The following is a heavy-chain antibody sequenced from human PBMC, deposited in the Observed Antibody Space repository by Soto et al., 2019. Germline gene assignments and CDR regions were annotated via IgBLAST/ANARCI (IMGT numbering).Heavy chain of an antibody. CDR3: ARSGSTSGGMDV. V-gene: IGHV4-31*03. D-gene: IGHD3-10*01. Sequence: TLSLTCTVSGGSISSGGYYWSWICQHPGKGLEWIGYIYYSGSTYYNPSLKSRVTISVDTSKNQFSLKLSSVTAADTAVYWCARSGSTSGGMDVWGQGTTVTVS. CDR1: GGSISSGGYY. J-gene: IGHJ6*02. CDR2: IYYSGST.